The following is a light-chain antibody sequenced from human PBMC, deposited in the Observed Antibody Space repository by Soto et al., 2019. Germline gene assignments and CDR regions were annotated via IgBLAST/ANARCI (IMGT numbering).Light chain of an antibody. CDR3: AAWDDSLSGGV. CDR1: SFNIGFNY. J-gene: IGLJ1*01. Sequence: QSVLTQPPSASGTPGHTVTISCSGSSFNIGFNYVYWYQQLPGMAPKLLIHSNDERPSGVPDRFSGSKSGTSASLAISGLRSEDEADYYCAAWDDSLSGGVFGTGTKVTVL. CDR2: SND. V-gene: IGLV1-47*02.